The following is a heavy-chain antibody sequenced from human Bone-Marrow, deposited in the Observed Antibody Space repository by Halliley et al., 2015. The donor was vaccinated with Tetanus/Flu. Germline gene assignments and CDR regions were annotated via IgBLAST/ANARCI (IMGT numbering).Heavy chain of an antibody. D-gene: IGHD6-13*01. J-gene: IGHJ4*02. CDR1: GFSLKTPEMC. Sequence: LVKPTQTLTLTCTFSGFSLKTPEMCVAWIRQPPGKALEWLALIDWDGDTWYATSLKTTMTISRDTFKNQVVLTMANLDPADTARYFCARGIARNPEAAFIDNWGQGTVVTVSS. CDR2: IDWDGDT. CDR3: ARGIARNPEAAFIDN. V-gene: IGHV2-70*01.